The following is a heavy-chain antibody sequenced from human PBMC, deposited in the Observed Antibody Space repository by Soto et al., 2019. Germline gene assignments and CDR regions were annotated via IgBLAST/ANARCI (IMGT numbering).Heavy chain of an antibody. Sequence: QVQLQESGPGLVEPSGILSLTCAVSGGSITDMWWSWIRQTPGKGLEWIGEVHHSGSTNYSPSLKSRVTMSVDTSKNDFSLKLFSLTAADTAIYYCAREGDHPFSLGYWGQGTLVTVSS. V-gene: IGHV4-4*02. CDR3: AREGDHPFSLGY. CDR2: VHHSGST. J-gene: IGHJ4*02. CDR1: GGSITDMW. D-gene: IGHD3-16*01.